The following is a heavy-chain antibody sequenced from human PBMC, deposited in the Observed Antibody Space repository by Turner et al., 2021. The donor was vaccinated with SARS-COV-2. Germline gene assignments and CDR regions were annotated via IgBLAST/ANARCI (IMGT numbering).Heavy chain of an antibody. CDR1: GGSISSSNYC. D-gene: IGHD3-10*01. CDR2: IYYSGNN. CDR3: ARLLNPVSYYYYYYGMDV. J-gene: IGHJ6*02. Sequence: QLQLQQSGAGLVKPSETLSLTCAVSGGSISSSNYCWGWNRPPTGKGLEWVGSIYYSGNNYSTPTSRSTITVSVDTSKNQFSLKLSSVTAADTSVYYCARLLNPVSYYYYYYGMDVWGQGTTVTVSS. V-gene: IGHV4-39*01.